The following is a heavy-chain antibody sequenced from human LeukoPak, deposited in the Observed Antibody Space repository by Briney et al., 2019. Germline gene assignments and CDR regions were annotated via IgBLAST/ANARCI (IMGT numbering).Heavy chain of an antibody. CDR1: GFNFEDYA. V-gene: IGHV3-9*01. J-gene: IGHJ5*01. CDR2: INWKDDVL. Sequence: PGGPLRLSCAASGFNFEDYAMNWVRQAPGRGLEWVSGINWKDDVLGYADSVKGRFTISRDNAKNYVYLELNSLRTEDTAFYFCAKDRGTGGVADWFDSWGQGTLVTVSS. CDR3: AKDRGTGGVADWFDS. D-gene: IGHD3-10*01.